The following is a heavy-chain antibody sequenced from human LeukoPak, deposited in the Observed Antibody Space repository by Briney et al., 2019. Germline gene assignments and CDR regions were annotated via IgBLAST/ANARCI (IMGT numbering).Heavy chain of an antibody. CDR3: ARDQIGTGTHFDY. CDR1: GGSISSYY. J-gene: IGHJ4*02. V-gene: IGHV4-59*01. Sequence: SETLPLTCTVSGGSISSYYWSWIRQPPGKGLEWIGYIYYSGSTNYNPSLKSRVTISVDTSKNQFSLKLSSVTAADTAVYYCARDQIGTGTHFDYWGQGTLVTVSS. CDR2: IYYSGST. D-gene: IGHD1-1*01.